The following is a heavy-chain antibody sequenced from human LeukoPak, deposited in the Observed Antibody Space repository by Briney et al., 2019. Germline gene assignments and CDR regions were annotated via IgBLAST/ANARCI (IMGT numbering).Heavy chain of an antibody. CDR1: GFTFSEYY. V-gene: IGHV3-11*06. J-gene: IGHJ4*02. CDR3: ASCDYGDYDGFDY. D-gene: IGHD4-17*01. Sequence: PGGSLRLSCAASGFTFSEYYMSWLRQAPGKGLEWVSYISSSSSYTNYADSVKGRFTISRDNAKNSLYLQMNSLRAEDTAVYYCASCDYGDYDGFDYWGQGTLVTVSS. CDR2: ISSSSSYT.